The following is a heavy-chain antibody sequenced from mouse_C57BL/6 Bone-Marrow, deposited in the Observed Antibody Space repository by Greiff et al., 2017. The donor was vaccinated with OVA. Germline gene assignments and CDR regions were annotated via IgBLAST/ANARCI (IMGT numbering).Heavy chain of an antibody. CDR1: GFTFSSYS. Sequence: EVQLQESGGDLVKPGGSLKLSCAASGFTFSSYSMSWVRQTPDKRLEWVATISSGGSYTYYPDSVKGRFTISRDNAKNTLYLQMSSLKSEDTAMYYCARHDGSSYSYWGQGTTLTVSS. D-gene: IGHD1-1*01. V-gene: IGHV5-6*01. CDR2: ISSGGSYT. CDR3: ARHDGSSYSY. J-gene: IGHJ2*01.